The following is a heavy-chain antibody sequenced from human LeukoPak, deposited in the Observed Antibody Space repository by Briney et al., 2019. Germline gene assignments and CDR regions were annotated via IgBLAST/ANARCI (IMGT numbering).Heavy chain of an antibody. Sequence: GGSLRLSCAASGFTFDTYWMYWVRQAPGKGLEWVANIKADGSDKYYVESVKGRFTISRDNAKNSLYLQMNSLRAEDMAVYYCARGGGLSDYWGQGTLVTVSS. CDR2: IKADGSDK. D-gene: IGHD1-26*01. CDR1: GFTFDTYW. J-gene: IGHJ4*02. V-gene: IGHV3-7*01. CDR3: ARGGGLSDY.